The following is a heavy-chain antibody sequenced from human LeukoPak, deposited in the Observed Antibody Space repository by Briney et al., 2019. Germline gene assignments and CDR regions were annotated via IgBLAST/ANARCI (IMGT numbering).Heavy chain of an antibody. Sequence: SETLSLTCAVYGGSFTAYYRSWIRQPPGKGLEWIGEINQSGSANYAPSLKSRVTLSVDTSKNQFSLRLSSVTAADTAVYYCARPNNFDSSGYYYVHAFDIWGQGTMVTVSS. J-gene: IGHJ3*02. CDR1: GGSFTAYY. V-gene: IGHV4-34*01. CDR2: INQSGSA. D-gene: IGHD3-22*01. CDR3: ARPNNFDSSGYYYVHAFDI.